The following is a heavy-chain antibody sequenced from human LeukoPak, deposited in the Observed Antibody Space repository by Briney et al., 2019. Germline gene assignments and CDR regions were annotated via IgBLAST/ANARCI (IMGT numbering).Heavy chain of an antibody. CDR3: ARRGDGYNYHFDY. D-gene: IGHD5-24*01. V-gene: IGHV3-30*04. CDR1: GFTFSSYA. J-gene: IGHJ4*02. Sequence: PGGSLRLSCAASGFTFSSYAMHWVRQAPGKGLEWVAVISYDGSNKYYADSVKGRFTISRDNSKNTLYLQMNSLRAEDTAVYYCARRGDGYNYHFDYWGQGTLVTVSS. CDR2: ISYDGSNK.